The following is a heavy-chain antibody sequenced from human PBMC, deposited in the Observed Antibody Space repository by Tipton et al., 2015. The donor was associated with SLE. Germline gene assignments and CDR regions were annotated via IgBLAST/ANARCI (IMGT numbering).Heavy chain of an antibody. CDR2: ISSSSSYI. V-gene: IGHV3-21*05. J-gene: IGHJ2*01. D-gene: IGHD2-21*01. CDR1: GFTFSSYS. Sequence: GSLRLSCAASGFTFSSYSMNWVRQAPGKGLEWVSYISSSSSYIYYADSVKGRFTISRDNAKNSLYLQMNSLRAEDTAVYYCARALYCGGDCSPYWYFDLWGRGTLVTVSS. CDR3: ARALYCGGDCSPYWYFDL.